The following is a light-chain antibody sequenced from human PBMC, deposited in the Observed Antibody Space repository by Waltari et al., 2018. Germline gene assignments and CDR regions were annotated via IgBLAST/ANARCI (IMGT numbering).Light chain of an antibody. CDR2: WAS. Sequence: DIVMTQSPDSLAVSLGERATLNCKSSQSVVYSSNNKNYLAWYQQKPGQPPKLLIYWASTRESGVPDRFSGSGSGTDFTLTISSLQAEDVAVYYCQQYYSTPLTFGGGTKVEIK. J-gene: IGKJ4*01. V-gene: IGKV4-1*01. CDR3: QQYYSTPLT. CDR1: QSVVYSSNNKNY.